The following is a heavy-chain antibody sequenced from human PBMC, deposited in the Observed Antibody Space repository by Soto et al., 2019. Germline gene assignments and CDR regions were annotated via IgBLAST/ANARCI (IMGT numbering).Heavy chain of an antibody. Sequence: ASVKVSCKASGYTSTNYGMHWVRQAPGQRLEWLGWINAGSGNTKYSQKFQGSITITRETSARTVYLALRSLRSEDTAVYYCAYDIMVLPTAKGLDFRGQRVLVTVSS. CDR1: GYTSTNYG. CDR3: AYDIMVLPTAKGLDF. D-gene: IGHD2-2*01. CDR2: INAGSGNT. J-gene: IGHJ4*02. V-gene: IGHV1-3*01.